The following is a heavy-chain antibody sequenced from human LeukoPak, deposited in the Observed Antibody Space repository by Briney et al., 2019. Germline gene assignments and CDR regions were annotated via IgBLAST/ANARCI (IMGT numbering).Heavy chain of an antibody. V-gene: IGHV1-2*02. D-gene: IGHD6-19*01. CDR2: LNPNSGAA. CDR1: GYTFTGYS. J-gene: IGHJ5*02. CDR3: ARGPSVYSSGWYNWFDP. Sequence: GASVKVSCKASGYTFTGYSMHWVRQAPGQGLEWMGWLNPNSGAANYAQKFQGRVTMTRDTSISTAYMELSRLTSDDTAVYYCARGPSVYSSGWYNWFDPWGQGTLVTVRS.